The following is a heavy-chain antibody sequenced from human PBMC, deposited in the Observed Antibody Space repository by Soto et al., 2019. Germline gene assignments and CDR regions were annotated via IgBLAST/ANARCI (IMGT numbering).Heavy chain of an antibody. CDR1: GGSISSGGYY. V-gene: IGHV4-31*03. D-gene: IGHD3-22*01. CDR3: ARENYDSSGYYSYFDY. Sequence: PSETLSLTCTVSGGSISSGGYYWSWIRQHPGKGLEWIGYIYYSGSTYYNPSLKSRVTISVDTSKNQFSLKLSSVTAADTAVYYCARENYDSSGYYSYFDYWGQGTLVTVSS. CDR2: IYYSGST. J-gene: IGHJ4*02.